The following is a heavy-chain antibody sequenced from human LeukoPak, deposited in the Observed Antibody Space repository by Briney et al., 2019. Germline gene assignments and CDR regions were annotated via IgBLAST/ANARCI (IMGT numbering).Heavy chain of an antibody. D-gene: IGHD3-22*01. CDR3: ARGGDYYDSSGYTMKGRAFDI. CDR1: GGSFSGYY. J-gene: IGHJ3*02. CDR2: INHSGTT. V-gene: IGHV4-34*01. Sequence: SETLSLTCAVYGGSFSGYYWSWIRQPPGKGLEWIGEINHSGTTNYNPSLKSRVTISVDTSKNQFSLKLSSVTAADTAVYYCARGGDYYDSSGYTMKGRAFDIWGQGTMVTVSS.